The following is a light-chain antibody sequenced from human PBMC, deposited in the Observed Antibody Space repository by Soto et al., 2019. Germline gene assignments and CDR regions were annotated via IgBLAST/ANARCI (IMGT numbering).Light chain of an antibody. Sequence: QSVLTQPASVSGSPGQSITISCTGTSSDVGGYNYVSWYQQYLGKAPKVMIFDVSNRPSGVSDRFSGSKSGNTAFLTISGLQAEDQADYYCSSYTSSSTRLFGGGTKLTVL. J-gene: IGLJ3*02. CDR2: DVS. CDR1: SSDVGGYNY. CDR3: SSYTSSSTRL. V-gene: IGLV2-14*01.